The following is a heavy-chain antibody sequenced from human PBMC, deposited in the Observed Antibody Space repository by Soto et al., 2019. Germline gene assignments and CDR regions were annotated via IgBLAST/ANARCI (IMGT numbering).Heavy chain of an antibody. D-gene: IGHD6-13*01. Sequence: EVQLVESGGGLVQPGRSLRLSCAASGFTFDDYAMHWVRQVPGKGLEWVSGINWNSGSIGYGDSVKGRFAISRDNAKNSRHLQMNSLSAEDTAFYYGVKDESINWYSGHFRHWGQGTLVTVSS. J-gene: IGHJ1*01. CDR1: GFTFDDYA. CDR3: VKDESINWYSGHFRH. V-gene: IGHV3-9*01. CDR2: INWNSGSI.